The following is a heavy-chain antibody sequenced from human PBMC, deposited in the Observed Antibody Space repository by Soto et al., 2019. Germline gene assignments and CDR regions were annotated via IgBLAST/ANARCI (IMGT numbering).Heavy chain of an antibody. CDR2: IYDNGNT. CDR3: AGSIGTGDTLQIGDS. CDR1: GFAVSDTY. D-gene: IGHD2-21*02. V-gene: IGHV3-53*01. J-gene: IGHJ4*02. Sequence: EVQLAESGGGLIQPGGSLRLSCAASGFAVSDTYMSWFRQAPGKGLECVSVIYDNGNTYYAESVSGRFTISRDHSKNTLLLKMNTLRPEDTAIYYCAGSIGTGDTLQIGDSWGQGTLVTVS.